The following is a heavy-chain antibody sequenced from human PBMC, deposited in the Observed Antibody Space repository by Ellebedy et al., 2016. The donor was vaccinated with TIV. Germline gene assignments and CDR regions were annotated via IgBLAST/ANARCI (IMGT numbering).Heavy chain of an antibody. CDR1: GGSISSYY. J-gene: IGHJ3*02. CDR2: IYYSGST. V-gene: IGHV4-59*01. Sequence: MPSETLSLTCTVSGGSISSYYWSRIRQPPGKGLEWIGYIYYSGSTNYNPSLKSRVTISVDTSKNQFSLKLSSVTAADTAVYYCARLGYYDILTGYHHAFDIWGQGTMVTVSS. D-gene: IGHD3-9*01. CDR3: ARLGYYDILTGYHHAFDI.